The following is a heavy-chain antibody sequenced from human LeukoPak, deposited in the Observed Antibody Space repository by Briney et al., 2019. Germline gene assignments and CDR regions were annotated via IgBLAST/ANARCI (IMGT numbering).Heavy chain of an antibody. CDR3: ARDQMISAAGLDY. CDR2: ISYDGSNK. D-gene: IGHD6-13*01. CDR1: GFTFSSFA. Sequence: GGSLRLSCTASGFTFSSFAMHWVRQAPGKGLEWVAVISYDGSNKYFADSVRGRFTISRDNSKYTLFLQMNSLKAEDTAVYYCARDQMISAAGLDYWGQGTLVTVSS. J-gene: IGHJ4*02. V-gene: IGHV3-30-3*01.